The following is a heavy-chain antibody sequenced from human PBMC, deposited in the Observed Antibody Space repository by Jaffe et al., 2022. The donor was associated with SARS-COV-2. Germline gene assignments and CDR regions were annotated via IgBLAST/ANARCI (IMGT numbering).Heavy chain of an antibody. D-gene: IGHD1-26*01. CDR1: GFTFSSYS. Sequence: EVQLVESGGGLVKPGGSLRLSCAASGFTFSSYSMNWVRQAPGKGLEWVSSISSSSSYIYYADSVKGRFTISRDNAKNSLYLQMNSLRAEDTAVYYCARDQGWEAQVDYWGQGTLVTVSS. CDR2: ISSSSSYI. V-gene: IGHV3-21*01. J-gene: IGHJ4*02. CDR3: ARDQGWEAQVDY.